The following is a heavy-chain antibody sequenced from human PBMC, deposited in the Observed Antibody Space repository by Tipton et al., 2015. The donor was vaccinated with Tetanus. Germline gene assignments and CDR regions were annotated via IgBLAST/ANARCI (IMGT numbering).Heavy chain of an antibody. CDR3: ARQTLSLERLFKPPDVLDL. D-gene: IGHD1-1*01. CDR1: GGSISSSDYY. J-gene: IGHJ3*01. V-gene: IGHV4-39*01. Sequence: TLSLTCTVSGGSISSSDYYWAWLRQPPGSGLEWVGSVFYTGITYYNASLSSRLTISVDTSKNQFSLKLSSVYAADTAVYYCARQTLSLERLFKPPDVLDLWGQGTMVTVSS. CDR2: VFYTGIT.